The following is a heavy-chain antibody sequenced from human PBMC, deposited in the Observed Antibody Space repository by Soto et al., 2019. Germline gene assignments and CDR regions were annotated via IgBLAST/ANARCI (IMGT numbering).Heavy chain of an antibody. J-gene: IGHJ4*02. CDR3: ARSGYSGYDHIDY. D-gene: IGHD5-12*01. CDR1: GGSISSYY. Sequence: PSETLSLTCTVSGGSISSYYWSWIRQPPGKGLEWIGYIYYSGSTNYNPSLKSRVTISVDTSKNQFSLKLSSVTAADTAVYYCARSGYSGYDHIDYWGQGTLVTVS. V-gene: IGHV4-59*01. CDR2: IYYSGST.